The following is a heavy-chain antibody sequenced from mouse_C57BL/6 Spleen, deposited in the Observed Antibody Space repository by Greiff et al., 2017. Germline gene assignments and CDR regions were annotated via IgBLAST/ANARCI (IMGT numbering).Heavy chain of an antibody. V-gene: IGHV1-82*01. CDR1: GYAFSSSW. Sequence: VQLQQSGPELVKPGASVKISCKASGYAFSSSWMNWVKQRPGKGLEWIGRIYPGDGDTNYNGKFKGKATLTADKSSSTAYMQLSSLTSEGSAVYFCAREGYYYGSSPYWYFDVWGTGTTVTVSS. D-gene: IGHD1-1*01. J-gene: IGHJ1*03. CDR2: IYPGDGDT. CDR3: AREGYYYGSSPYWYFDV.